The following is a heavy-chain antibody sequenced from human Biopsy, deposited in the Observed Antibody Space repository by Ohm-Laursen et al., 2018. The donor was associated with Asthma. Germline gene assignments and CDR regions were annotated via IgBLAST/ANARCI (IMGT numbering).Heavy chain of an antibody. J-gene: IGHJ4*02. CDR3: AKDVFPGWELRRGPDY. CDR2: IKRDGTEK. D-gene: IGHD1-26*01. Sequence: SLRLSCTASGFTFGDYWMSWVRQVPGKGLEWVANIKRDGTEKNHVDSLKGRFTISRDNSRNTLHLQMNSLRAEDTAVYYCAKDVFPGWELRRGPDYWGQGTLVTVSS. V-gene: IGHV3-7*01. CDR1: GFTFGDYW.